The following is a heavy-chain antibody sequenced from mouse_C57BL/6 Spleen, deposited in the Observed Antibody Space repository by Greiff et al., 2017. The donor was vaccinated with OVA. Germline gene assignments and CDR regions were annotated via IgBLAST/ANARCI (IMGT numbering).Heavy chain of an antibody. Sequence: VQLQQPGAELVRPGSSVKLSCKASGYTFTSYWRHWVKQRPIQGLEWIGNIDPSDSETHYNQKFKDKATLTVDKSSSTAYMQLSSLTSEDSAVYYCARKGIPIYAMDYWGQGTSVTVSS. CDR3: ARKGIPIYAMDY. CDR2: IDPSDSET. D-gene: IGHD3-3*01. CDR1: GYTFTSYW. V-gene: IGHV1-52*01. J-gene: IGHJ4*01.